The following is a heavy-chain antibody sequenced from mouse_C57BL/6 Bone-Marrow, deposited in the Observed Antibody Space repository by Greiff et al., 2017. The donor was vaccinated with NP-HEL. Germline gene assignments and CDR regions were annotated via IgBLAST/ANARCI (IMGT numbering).Heavy chain of an antibody. J-gene: IGHJ1*03. CDR1: GYTFTSYW. V-gene: IGHV1-64*01. CDR3: AREDTTVVYWYFDV. D-gene: IGHD1-1*01. CDR2: IHPNSGST. Sequence: QVQLKQPGAELVKPGASVKLSCKASGYTFTSYWMHWVKQRPGQGLEWIGMIHPNSGSTNYNEKFKSKATLTVDKSSSTAYMQLSSLTSEDSAVYYCAREDTTVVYWYFDVWGTGTTVTVSS.